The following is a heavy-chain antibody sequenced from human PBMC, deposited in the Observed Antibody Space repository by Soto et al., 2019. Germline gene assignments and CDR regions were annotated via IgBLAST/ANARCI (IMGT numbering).Heavy chain of an antibody. D-gene: IGHD3-10*01. V-gene: IGHV4-59*01. CDR3: DTRNCQYSFDPCGHGTLVNVSSGKKSSGESLKISCGASGFAFSTSGDFDS. CDR1: GSSISSYD. Sequence: ETLCLTCTASGSSISSYDLSGIRQSPGKGLEWVGYLYNTGSNIYNPSLKRRGTISVDTSKKQFSLKMNSVTAAEPAAEYCDTRNCQYSFDPCGHGTLVNVSSGKKSSGESLKISCGASGFAFSTSGDFDSWGQGTLVTVSS. J-gene: IGHJ5*01. CDR2: LYNTGSN.